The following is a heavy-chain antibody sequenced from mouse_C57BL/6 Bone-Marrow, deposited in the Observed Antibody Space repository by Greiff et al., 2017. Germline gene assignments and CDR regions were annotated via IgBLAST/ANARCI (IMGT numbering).Heavy chain of an antibody. V-gene: IGHV1-82*01. D-gene: IGHD2-10*02. Sequence: QVQLQQSGPELVKPGASVKISCKASGYAFSSSWMNWVKQRPGKGLEWIGRIYPGDGDTNYNGKFKGKATLTADKSSSTAYMQLSSLTSEDSAVYFCARERVWSFAYWGQGTLVTVSA. CDR2: IYPGDGDT. J-gene: IGHJ3*01. CDR3: ARERVWSFAY. CDR1: GYAFSSSW.